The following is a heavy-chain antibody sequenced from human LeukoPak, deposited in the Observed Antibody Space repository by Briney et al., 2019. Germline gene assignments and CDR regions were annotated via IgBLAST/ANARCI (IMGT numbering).Heavy chain of an antibody. J-gene: IGHJ3*02. D-gene: IGHD3-3*01. CDR1: GFTVSSNY. Sequence: PGGSLRLSCAASGFTVSSNYMSWVRQAPGKGLEWVSVIYSGGNTNYADSVKGRFTISRDNSQNTLYLQMNSLRAEDTAVYYCARDRPTTLRSYSFDIWGQGTVVTVSS. CDR2: IYSGGNT. V-gene: IGHV3-66*02. CDR3: ARDRPTTLRSYSFDI.